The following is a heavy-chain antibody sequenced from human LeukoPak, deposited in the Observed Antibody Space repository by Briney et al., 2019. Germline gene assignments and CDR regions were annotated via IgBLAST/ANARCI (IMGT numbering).Heavy chain of an antibody. CDR1: GYTFIDHY. J-gene: IGHJ4*02. CDR3: ARPLDTAMVPGGY. CDR2: FIPNNGGT. V-gene: IGHV1-2*02. Sequence: GASVKVSCKASGYTFIDHYIYWVRQAPGQGLEWMGLFIPNNGGTNYAQKFQGRVTMTGDSSISTAYMELSNLRSNDTAVYYCARPLDTAMVPGGYWGQGTLVTVSS. D-gene: IGHD5-18*01.